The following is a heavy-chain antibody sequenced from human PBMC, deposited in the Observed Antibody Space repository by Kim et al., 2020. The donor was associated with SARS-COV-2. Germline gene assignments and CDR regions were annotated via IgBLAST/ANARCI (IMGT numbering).Heavy chain of an antibody. J-gene: IGHJ3*02. D-gene: IGHD1-26*01. V-gene: IGHV4-34*01. CDR2: INHSGST. Sequence: SETLSLTCAVYGGSFSGYYWSWIRQPPGKGLEWIGEINHSGSTNYNPSLKSRVTISVDTSKNQFSLKLSSVTAADTAVYYCARLRGSYFLGAFDIWGQGTMVTVSS. CDR3: ARLRGSYFLGAFDI. CDR1: GGSFSGYY.